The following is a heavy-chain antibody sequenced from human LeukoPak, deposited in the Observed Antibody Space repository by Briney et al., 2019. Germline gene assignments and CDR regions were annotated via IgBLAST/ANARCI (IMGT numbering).Heavy chain of an antibody. V-gene: IGHV4-39*01. CDR2: IYYSGST. Sequence: SETLSLTCTVSGGSISSSSYYWGWIRQPPGKGLEWIGSIYYSGSTYYNPSLKSRVTISVDTSKNQFSLKLSSVTAADTAVYYCAREYSSGWHTPPFFDYWGQGTLVTVSS. J-gene: IGHJ4*02. CDR3: AREYSSGWHTPPFFDY. CDR1: GGSISSSSYY. D-gene: IGHD6-19*01.